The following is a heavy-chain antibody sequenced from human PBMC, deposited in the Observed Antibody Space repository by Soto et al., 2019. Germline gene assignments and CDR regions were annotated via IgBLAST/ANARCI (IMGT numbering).Heavy chain of an antibody. J-gene: IGHJ6*01. CDR1: GCTFSSYA. CDR2: IIPIFGTA. V-gene: IGHV1-69*13. CDR3: ASGRCSSTSGYMGLGNDYYGMDV. Sequence: AVKCSFKASGCTFSSYAISWVRQAPGQGLEWMGGIIPIFGTANYAQRFQGRVTITADESTSTAYMELRSLRSEDTAVYYCASGRCSSTSGYMGLGNDYYGMDVWG. D-gene: IGHD2-2*02.